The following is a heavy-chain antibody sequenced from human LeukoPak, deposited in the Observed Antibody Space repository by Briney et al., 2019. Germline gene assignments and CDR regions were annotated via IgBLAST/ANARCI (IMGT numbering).Heavy chain of an antibody. D-gene: IGHD6-25*01. CDR3: ARLASERRFSYYYYYMDV. V-gene: IGHV1-18*01. CDR2: ISAYNGNT. J-gene: IGHJ6*03. CDR1: GYTFTSYA. Sequence: GASVKDSCKASGYTFTSYAIRWVRQAPGQGLESLGWISAYNGNTNYAQKLQGRVTMTTDTSTTTAYMELRSLRSDDTAVYYCARLASERRFSYYYYYMDVWGKGTTVTISS.